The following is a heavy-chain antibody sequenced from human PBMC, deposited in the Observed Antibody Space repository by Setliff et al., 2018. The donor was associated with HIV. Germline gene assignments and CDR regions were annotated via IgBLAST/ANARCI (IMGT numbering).Heavy chain of an antibody. D-gene: IGHD3-22*01. J-gene: IGHJ4*02. V-gene: IGHV3-21*01. Sequence: PGGSLRLSCVASGFTFSRYSMSWFRQAPGKGLEWVGLIYTSSDYMHYADSVRGRFTISRDDAKSSLYLHMNSLRAEDTAVYYCARDLKTGIFDSSGYQSVFWGQGTLVTVSS. CDR3: ARDLKTGIFDSSGYQSVF. CDR1: GFTFSRYS. CDR2: IYTSSDYM.